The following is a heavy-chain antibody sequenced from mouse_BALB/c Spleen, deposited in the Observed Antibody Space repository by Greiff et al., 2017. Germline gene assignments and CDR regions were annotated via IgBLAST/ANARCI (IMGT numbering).Heavy chain of an antibody. J-gene: IGHJ4*01. CDR2: INPSNGRT. D-gene: IGHD2-4*01. V-gene: IGHV1S81*02. CDR1: GYTFTSYW. CDR3: ARFYDYDSVYAMDY. Sequence: VQLQQPGAELVKPGASVKLSCKASGYTFTSYWMHWVKQRPGQGLEWIGEINPSNGRTNYNEKFKSKATLTVDKSSSTAYMQLSSLTSEDSAVYYCARFYDYDSVYAMDYWGQGTSVTVSS.